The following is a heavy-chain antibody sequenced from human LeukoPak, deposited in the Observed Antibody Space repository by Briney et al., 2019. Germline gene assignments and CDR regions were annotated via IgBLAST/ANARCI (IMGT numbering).Heavy chain of an antibody. V-gene: IGHV3-23*01. Sequence: GGSLRLSCAASGFTFSSYAMSWVRQAPGKGLEWVSAISGSGGSTYYADSVKGRFTISRDNSKNTLYLQMNSLRAEDTAVYYCAKDQTFVLLWFGELLSNGGNYFDYWGQGTLVTVSS. CDR2: ISGSGGST. J-gene: IGHJ4*02. CDR1: GFTFSSYA. CDR3: AKDQTFVLLWFGELLSNGGNYFDY. D-gene: IGHD3-10*01.